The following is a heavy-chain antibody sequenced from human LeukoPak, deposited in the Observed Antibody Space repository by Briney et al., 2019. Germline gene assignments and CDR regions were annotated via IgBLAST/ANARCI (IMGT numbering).Heavy chain of an antibody. Sequence: GGSLRLSCAAYGFTFSSYGMHWVRQAPGKGLEWVAVISYDGSNKYYADSVKGRFTISRDNSKNTLYLQMNSLRAEDTAVYYCATDSSLYFDYWGQGTLVTVSS. V-gene: IGHV3-30*03. CDR1: GFTFSSYG. CDR2: ISYDGSNK. CDR3: ATDSSLYFDY. J-gene: IGHJ4*02. D-gene: IGHD3-16*02.